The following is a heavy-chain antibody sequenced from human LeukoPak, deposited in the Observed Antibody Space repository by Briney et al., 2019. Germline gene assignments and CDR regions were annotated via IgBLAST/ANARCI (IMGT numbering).Heavy chain of an antibody. Sequence: PGGSLRLSCAASGFTFSSYAMSWVRQAPGKGLEWVSAISGSGGSTYYADSVKGRFTISRDNSKNTLYLQMNSLRAEDTAVYYCAKSALRYGPKRGDYFDYWGQGTLVTVSS. V-gene: IGHV3-23*01. D-gene: IGHD4-17*01. CDR2: ISGSGGST. J-gene: IGHJ4*02. CDR3: AKSALRYGPKRGDYFDY. CDR1: GFTFSSYA.